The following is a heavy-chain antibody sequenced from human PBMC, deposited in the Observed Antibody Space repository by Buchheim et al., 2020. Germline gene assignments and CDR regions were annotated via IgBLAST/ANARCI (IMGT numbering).Heavy chain of an antibody. J-gene: IGHJ6*02. CDR1: GFSLSSYW. CDR2: IKEDGSEK. V-gene: IGHV3-7*01. Sequence: EVQLVESGGGLVQPGGSLRLSCAASGFSLSSYWMSWVRQAPGKGLEWVANIKEDGSEKYYVASVKGRFTISRDNAKNSLYLQMNSLRAEDTAVYYCARPRYYYDRSGYSGYYYGMDVWGQGTT. D-gene: IGHD3-22*01. CDR3: ARPRYYYDRSGYSGYYYGMDV.